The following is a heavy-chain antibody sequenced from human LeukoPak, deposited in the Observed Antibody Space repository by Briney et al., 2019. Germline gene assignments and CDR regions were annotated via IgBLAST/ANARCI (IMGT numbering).Heavy chain of an antibody. CDR3: ASGDYVWGSYRYEGVFDY. CDR2: IIPIFGTA. D-gene: IGHD3-16*02. V-gene: IGHV1-69*13. J-gene: IGHJ4*02. Sequence: SVKVSCKASGGTFSSYAISWVRQAPGQGLEWMGGIIPIFGTANYAQKFQGRVTITADESTSTAYMELSSLRSEDTAVYYCASGDYVWGSYRYEGVFDYWGQGTLVTVSS. CDR1: GGTFSSYA.